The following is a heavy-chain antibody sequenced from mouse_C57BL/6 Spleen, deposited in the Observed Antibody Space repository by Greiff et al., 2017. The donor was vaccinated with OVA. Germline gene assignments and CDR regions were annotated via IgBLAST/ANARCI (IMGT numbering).Heavy chain of an antibody. V-gene: IGHV1-69*01. CDR1: GYTFTSYW. J-gene: IGHJ4*01. CDR2: IDPSDSYT. Sequence: VQLQQPGAELVMPGASVKLSCKASGYTFTSYWMHWVKQRPGQGLEWIGEIDPSDSYTNSNQKFKGKSTLTVDKSSSTAYMQLSSLTSEDSAIYYCAPARYYYAMDYWGQGTSVTVSS. CDR3: APARYYYAMDY.